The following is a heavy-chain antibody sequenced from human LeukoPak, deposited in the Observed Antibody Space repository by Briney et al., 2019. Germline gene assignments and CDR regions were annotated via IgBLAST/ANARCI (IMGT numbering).Heavy chain of an antibody. CDR1: GFTFSSYG. V-gene: IGHV3-30*18. CDR3: AKNELLWFGEFDAFDI. J-gene: IGHJ3*02. Sequence: GRSLRLSCVASGFTFSSYGMHWVRQAPGKGLDWVAVISYDGSNKYYVDSVKGRFTISRDNSKNMLYLQTNSLRAEDTAVYYCAKNELLWFGEFDAFDIWGHGTMVTVSS. CDR2: ISYDGSNK. D-gene: IGHD3-10*01.